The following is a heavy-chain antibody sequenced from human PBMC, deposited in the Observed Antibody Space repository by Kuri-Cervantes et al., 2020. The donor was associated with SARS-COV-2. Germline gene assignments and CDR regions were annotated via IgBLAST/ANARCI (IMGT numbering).Heavy chain of an antibody. Sequence: LRLPCAASGFTASSNYMSWVRQAPGKGLEWIGYIYYSGSTYYNPSLKSRVTISVDTSKNQFSLKLSSVTAADTAVYYCARVGLRRITIFGVVMDGNWFDPWGQGTLVTVSS. CDR1: GFTASSNY. CDR2: IYYSGST. J-gene: IGHJ5*02. V-gene: IGHV4-30-4*08. D-gene: IGHD3-3*01. CDR3: ARVGLRRITIFGVVMDGNWFDP.